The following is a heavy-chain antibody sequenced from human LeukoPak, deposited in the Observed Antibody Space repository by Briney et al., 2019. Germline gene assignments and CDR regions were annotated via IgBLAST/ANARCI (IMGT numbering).Heavy chain of an antibody. J-gene: IGHJ4*02. D-gene: IGHD6-13*01. CDR3: ARRGSSSRYYFDY. V-gene: IGHV3-30*03. CDR2: ISYDGSNK. CDR1: GFTFSSYG. Sequence: PGRSLRLSCAASGFTFSSYGMHWVRQAPGKGLEWVAVISYDGSNKYYADSVKGRFTISRDNSKNTLYLQMNSLRADDTAVYYCARRGSSSRYYFDYWGQGTPVTVSS.